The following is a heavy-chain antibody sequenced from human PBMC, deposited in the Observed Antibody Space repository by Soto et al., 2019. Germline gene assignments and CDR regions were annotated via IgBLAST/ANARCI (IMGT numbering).Heavy chain of an antibody. V-gene: IGHV3-23*01. CDR1: GFTFSSYA. J-gene: IGHJ4*02. CDR3: AKVTMYIVVVVAVLCYFDY. Sequence: GGSLSLSCAASGFTFSSYAMSWVRQAPGKGLEWVSAISGSGGSTYYADSVKGRFTISRDNSKNTLYLQMNSLRAEDTAVYYCAKVTMYIVVVVAVLCYFDYWGQGTLVTVSS. D-gene: IGHD2-15*01. CDR2: ISGSGGST.